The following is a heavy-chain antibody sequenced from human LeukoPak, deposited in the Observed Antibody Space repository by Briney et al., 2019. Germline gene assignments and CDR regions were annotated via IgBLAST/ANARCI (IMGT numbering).Heavy chain of an antibody. D-gene: IGHD1-1*01. CDR2: IYSGGST. CDR3: ARGTPGTTPFDY. V-gene: IGHV3-66*01. CDR1: GFTVSNYY. Sequence: GGSLRLSCVASGFTVSNYYMSWVRQAPGKGLEWVSVIYSGGSTYYADSVKGRFTISRDNSKNTLYLQMNSLRAEDTAVYYCARGTPGTTPFDYWGQGTLVTVSS. J-gene: IGHJ4*02.